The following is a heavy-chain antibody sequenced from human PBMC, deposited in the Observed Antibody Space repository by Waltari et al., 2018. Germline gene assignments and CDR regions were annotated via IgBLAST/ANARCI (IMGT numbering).Heavy chain of an antibody. CDR1: GGSISSGDYY. CDR2: IYYSGST. J-gene: IGHJ4*02. D-gene: IGHD2-15*01. V-gene: IGHV4-30-4*08. Sequence: QVQLQESGPGLVKPSQTLSLTCTIPGGSISSGDYYWSWIRTPPGKGLEWIGYIYYSGSTYYNPSLKSRVTISVDTSKNQFSLKLSSVTAADTAVYYCARAAGDIVVVVAARKNYFDYWGQGTLVTVSS. CDR3: ARAAGDIVVVVAARKNYFDY.